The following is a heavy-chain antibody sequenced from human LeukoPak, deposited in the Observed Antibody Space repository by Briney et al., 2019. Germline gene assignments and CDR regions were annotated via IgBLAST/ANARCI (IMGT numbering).Heavy chain of an antibody. Sequence: SETLSLTCTASGGSISSYYRSWIRQPAGKGLEWIGRIYTSGSTKYNPSLERRVTMSVDTSKNQFSLKLSSVTAADTAVYYCARGRTGYSGYDFDYWGQGTLVTVSS. V-gene: IGHV4-4*07. CDR1: GGSISSYY. CDR3: ARGRTGYSGYDFDY. D-gene: IGHD5-12*01. J-gene: IGHJ4*02. CDR2: IYTSGST.